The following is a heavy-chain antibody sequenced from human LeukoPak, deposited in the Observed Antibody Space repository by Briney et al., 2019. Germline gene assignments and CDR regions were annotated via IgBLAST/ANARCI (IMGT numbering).Heavy chain of an antibody. V-gene: IGHV3-48*03. D-gene: IGHD3-10*02. CDR3: AELGITMIGGV. Sequence: HPGGSLRLSCAASGFTFSSYEMNWVRQAPGKGLEWVSYISSSGSTIYYADSVKGRFTISRDNAKNSLYLQMHSLRAEDTAVYYCAELGITMIGGVWGKGTTVTISS. J-gene: IGHJ6*04. CDR2: ISSSGSTI. CDR1: GFTFSSYE.